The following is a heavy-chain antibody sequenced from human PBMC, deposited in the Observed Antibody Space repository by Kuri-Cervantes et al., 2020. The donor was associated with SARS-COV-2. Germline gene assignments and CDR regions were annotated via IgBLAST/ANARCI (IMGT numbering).Heavy chain of an antibody. CDR3: ARRGVVAATYLYYYYYMDV. CDR1: GYTFTSYD. J-gene: IGHJ6*03. Sequence: ASVKVSCKASGYTFTSYDINWVRQATGQGLEWMGWMNPNSGNTGCAQKFQGRVTMTRNTSISTAYMELSSLRSEDTAVYYCARRGVVAATYLYYYYYMDVWGKGTTVTVSS. V-gene: IGHV1-8*02. CDR2: MNPNSGNT. D-gene: IGHD2-15*01.